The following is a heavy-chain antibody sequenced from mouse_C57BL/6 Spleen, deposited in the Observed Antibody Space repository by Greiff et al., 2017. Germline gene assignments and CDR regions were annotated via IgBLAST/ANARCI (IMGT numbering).Heavy chain of an antibody. CDR3: ARKSTRGCFDY. Sequence: EVQLQQSGPELVKPGASVKISCKASGYSFTDYNMNWVKQSHGKSLEWIGVINPNYGSTSYNQKVKGKATLTVDKSSSTAYMQLNSLASEDSAVYCCARKSTRGCFDYWGQGTTLTVSS. CDR2: INPNYGST. D-gene: IGHD1-1*01. CDR1: GYSFTDYN. V-gene: IGHV1-39*01. J-gene: IGHJ2*01.